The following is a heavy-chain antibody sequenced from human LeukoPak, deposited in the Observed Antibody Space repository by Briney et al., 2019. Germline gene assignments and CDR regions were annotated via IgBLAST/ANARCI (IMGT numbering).Heavy chain of an antibody. CDR3: ARKHRQYYGSGYPEYFQH. V-gene: IGHV1-46*01. CDR2: LNPSAGSA. CDR1: GYSFTSYY. J-gene: IGHJ1*01. D-gene: IGHD3-22*01. Sequence: ASVKVSCKASGYSFTSYYMHWVRQAPGQGLEWMGILNPSAGSASYAQKFQGRVTVTRDTSTSTVYMELSSLRSEDTAVYYCARKHRQYYGSGYPEYFQHWGHGTLVTVSS.